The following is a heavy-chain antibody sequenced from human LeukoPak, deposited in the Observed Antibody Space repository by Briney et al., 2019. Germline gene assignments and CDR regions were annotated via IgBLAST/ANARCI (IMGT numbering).Heavy chain of an antibody. J-gene: IGHJ5*02. D-gene: IGHD6-13*01. CDR2: IYYSGST. CDR3: ARALLRGQQLVSPYNWFDP. Sequence: SETLSLTCTVSGGSISSYYWSWIRQPPGKGLEWIGYIYYSGSTYYNPSLKSRVTISVDTSKNQFSLKLSSVTAADTAVYYCARALLRGQQLVSPYNWFDPWGQGTLVTVSS. CDR1: GGSISSYY. V-gene: IGHV4-59*12.